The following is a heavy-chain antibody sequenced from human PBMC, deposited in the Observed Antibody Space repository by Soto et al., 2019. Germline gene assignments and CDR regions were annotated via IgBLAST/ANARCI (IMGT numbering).Heavy chain of an antibody. J-gene: IGHJ4*02. V-gene: IGHV4-59*01. CDR2: IYYSGSA. Sequence: PSEPLSLTCTVSGGSISSYNWSWLRQPPGKGLEWIGYIYYSGSANYNPSLKSRVTISVDTSKNQFSLKLSSVSAADTAMYYCARVQAGTIDYWGQGALVTVSS. D-gene: IGHD1-1*01. CDR1: GGSISSYN. CDR3: ARVQAGTIDY.